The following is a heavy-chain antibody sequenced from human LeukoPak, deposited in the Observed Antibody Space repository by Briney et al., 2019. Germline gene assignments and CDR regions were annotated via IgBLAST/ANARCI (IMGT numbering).Heavy chain of an antibody. CDR3: ASSWDY. Sequence: KTGGSLRLSCAASGFTVSSYTMNWVRQAPGKGLEWVSSISSSSDYIYYPDSVKGRFTISRDNAKNSLYLQMNDLRADDTAVYYCASSWDYWGQGTLVTVSS. CDR2: ISSSSDYI. J-gene: IGHJ4*02. D-gene: IGHD2-15*01. CDR1: GFTVSSYT. V-gene: IGHV3-21*01.